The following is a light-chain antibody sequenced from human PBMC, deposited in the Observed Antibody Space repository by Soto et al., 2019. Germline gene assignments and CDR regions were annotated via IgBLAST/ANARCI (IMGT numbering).Light chain of an antibody. V-gene: IGKV3-20*01. J-gene: IGKJ1*01. Sequence: EIVLTQSPGTLSLSPGERVTLSFRASKSFSRSYLAWYQQKPGQAPRLLIYGASTRATGIPDRFSGSGSGTDFTLTVSRLEPEDFAVYYCQQYNSSPRTFGQGTKVDIK. CDR1: KSFSRSY. CDR3: QQYNSSPRT. CDR2: GAS.